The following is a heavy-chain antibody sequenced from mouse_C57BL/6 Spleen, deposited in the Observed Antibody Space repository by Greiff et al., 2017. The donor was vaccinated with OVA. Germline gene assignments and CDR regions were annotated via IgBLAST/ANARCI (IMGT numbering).Heavy chain of an antibody. CDR1: GYSFTGYY. CDR3: ARSPTAQATLYAMDY. V-gene: IGHV1-42*01. D-gene: IGHD3-2*02. Sequence: EVQLQQSGPELVKPGASVKISCKASGYSFTGYYMNWVKQSPEKSLEWIGEINPSTGGTTYNQKFKAKATLTVDKSSSTAYMQLKSLTSEDSAVYYCARSPTAQATLYAMDYWGQGTSVTVSS. CDR2: INPSTGGT. J-gene: IGHJ4*01.